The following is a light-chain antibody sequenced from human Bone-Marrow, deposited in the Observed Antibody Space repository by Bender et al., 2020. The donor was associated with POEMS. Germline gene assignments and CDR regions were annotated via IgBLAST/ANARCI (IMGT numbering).Light chain of an antibody. J-gene: IGLJ1*01. CDR2: DVS. Sequence: QSALTQPASVSGSPGQSIAISCTGASSDVGGYNSVSWYQQHPGEAPKVMIYDVSNRPSGVSNRFSGSKSGNTASLTISGLQAEDEADYYCSSYTSSSTLVFGTGTKVTVL. CDR1: SSDVGGYNS. V-gene: IGLV2-14*01. CDR3: SSYTSSSTLV.